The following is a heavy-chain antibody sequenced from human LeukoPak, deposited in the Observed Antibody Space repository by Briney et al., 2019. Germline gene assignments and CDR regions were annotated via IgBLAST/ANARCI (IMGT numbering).Heavy chain of an antibody. D-gene: IGHD3-22*01. Sequence: ASVKVSCKASGGTFSSYAISWVRQAPGQGLEWMGGIFPIFGTANYAQKFQGRVTITADESTSTAYMELSSLRSEDTAVYYCASEGDSSGYGAFDIWGQGTMVTVSS. V-gene: IGHV1-69*13. CDR1: GGTFSSYA. J-gene: IGHJ3*02. CDR3: ASEGDSSGYGAFDI. CDR2: IFPIFGTA.